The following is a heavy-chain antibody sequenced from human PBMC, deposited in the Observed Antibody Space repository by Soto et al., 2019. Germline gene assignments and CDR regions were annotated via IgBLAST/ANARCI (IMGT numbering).Heavy chain of an antibody. CDR3: SKDSHWGIISPTHDL. CDR1: GFTVSSNY. V-gene: IGHV3-53*01. J-gene: IGHJ5*02. D-gene: IGHD3-16*01. Sequence: GGSLRLSCAASGFTVSSNYMSWVRQAPGKGLEWVSVIYSGGSTYYADSVKGRFTISRDNSKNTLYLQMNSPRAEDTAVYYCSKDSHWGIISPTHDLWGQGTQVTVSS. CDR2: IYSGGST.